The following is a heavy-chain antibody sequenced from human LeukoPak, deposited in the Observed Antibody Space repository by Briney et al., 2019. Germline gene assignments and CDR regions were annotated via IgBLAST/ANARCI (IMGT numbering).Heavy chain of an antibody. J-gene: IGHJ5*02. D-gene: IGHD3-10*01. CDR2: IYYSGRS. CDR3: ARFGESSWFDP. Sequence: NASETLSLTCTVSGGSISSYHWSWIRQPPGKGLEWIGYIYYSGRSNYNPSLKSRLTISVDTSKNQFSLRLSSVTAADTAVYYCARFGESSWFDPWGQGTLVTVSS. CDR1: GGSISSYH. V-gene: IGHV4-59*01.